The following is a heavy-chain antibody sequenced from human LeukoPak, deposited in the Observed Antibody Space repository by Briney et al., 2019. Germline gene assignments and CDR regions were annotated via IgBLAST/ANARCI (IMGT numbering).Heavy chain of an antibody. Sequence: PSETLSLTCTVSGGSISSSSYDWGWIRQPPGKGLEWIGSIYYSGSTYYNPSLKSRVTISVDTSKNQFYLKLISVPAADTAVYYCAIEIYRGSAPYGSGSYYNRRNYFDYWGQGTLVTVSS. CDR2: IYYSGST. CDR3: AIEIYRGSAPYGSGSYYNRRNYFDY. CDR1: GGSISSSSYD. D-gene: IGHD3-10*01. J-gene: IGHJ4*02. V-gene: IGHV4-39*07.